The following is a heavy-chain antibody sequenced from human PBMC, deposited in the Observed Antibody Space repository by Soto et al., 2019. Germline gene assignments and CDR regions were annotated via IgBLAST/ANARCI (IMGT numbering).Heavy chain of an antibody. J-gene: IGHJ3*02. V-gene: IGHV1-8*02. Sequence: QVQLVQSGAEVRKPGASVKVSCKTSGYTFTNYDMNWVRQATGQGVEWVGWMNPRSGDTGYAPKLQGRVTMTRNTSITTAYMELSSMRSDDTAAYYCARGTYYGFDIWGQGTMVSVSS. CDR1: GYTFTNYD. CDR2: MNPRSGDT. D-gene: IGHD3-10*01. CDR3: ARGTYYGFDI.